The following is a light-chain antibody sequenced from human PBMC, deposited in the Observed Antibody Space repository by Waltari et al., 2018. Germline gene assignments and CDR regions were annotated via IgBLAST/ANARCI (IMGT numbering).Light chain of an antibody. CDR2: DAS. J-gene: IGKJ5*01. CDR3: HQRSARDT. V-gene: IGKV3-11*01. Sequence: DIVLTQSPATLSLSTGDRATLPIRARQNVATHLAWYQQKPGQAPRLLIYDASTRATGIPARFSGSGSGTDFSLTISTLEPEDFAIYYCHQRSARDTFGQGTRLEIK. CDR1: QNVATH.